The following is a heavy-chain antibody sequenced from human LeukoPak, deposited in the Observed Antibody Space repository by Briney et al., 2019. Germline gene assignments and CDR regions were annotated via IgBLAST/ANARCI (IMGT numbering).Heavy chain of an antibody. D-gene: IGHD3-10*01. CDR1: GYTFISYG. CDR2: ISAYKGNT. V-gene: IGHV1-18*01. J-gene: IGHJ4*02. CDR3: ARGAPPMASNDY. Sequence: ASVKVSCKASGYTFISYGISWVRQAPGQGLEWMGWISAYKGNTNYEQMLQGRVTMTTDTSKSKAYMELRSLRSVDTAVYYCARGAPPMASNDYCGQGTLVTVSS.